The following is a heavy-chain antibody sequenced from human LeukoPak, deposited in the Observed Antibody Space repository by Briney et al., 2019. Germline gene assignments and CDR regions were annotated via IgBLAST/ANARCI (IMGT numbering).Heavy chain of an antibody. V-gene: IGHV3-21*01. D-gene: IGHD3-10*01. CDR3: ARDFGSKEGSGSYYNGDY. Sequence: GGSLRLSCAASGFTFSSYSMTWVRQAPGKGLEWVSSITSSSSYIHYADSVKGRFTISRDNAKNSLYLQMNSLRAEDTAVYYCARDFGSKEGSGSYYNGDYWGQGTLVTVSS. J-gene: IGHJ4*02. CDR1: GFTFSSYS. CDR2: ITSSSSYI.